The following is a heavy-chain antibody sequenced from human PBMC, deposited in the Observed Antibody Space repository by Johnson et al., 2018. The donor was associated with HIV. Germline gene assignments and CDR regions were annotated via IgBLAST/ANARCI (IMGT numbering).Heavy chain of an antibody. CDR3: AKETTVTPGAFAI. CDR1: GFTFSSYY. CDR2: IRYDGSNK. V-gene: IGHV3-30*02. D-gene: IGHD4-17*01. Sequence: QVQLVESGGGVVQPGRSLRLSCAASGFTFSSYYMHWVRQAPGKGLEWVAFIRYDGSNKYYADSVKGRFTISRDNPKNTLYLQMNSLRAADTAVYSCAKETTVTPGAFAIWCQGTMVTASS. J-gene: IGHJ3*02.